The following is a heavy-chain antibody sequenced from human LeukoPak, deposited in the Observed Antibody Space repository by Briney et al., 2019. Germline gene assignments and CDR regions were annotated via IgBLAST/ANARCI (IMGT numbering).Heavy chain of an antibody. V-gene: IGHV3-30*03. D-gene: IGHD2-15*01. Sequence: GGSLRLSCAASGFTFSTYAMHWVRQAPGKGLEWVAVISYDESNKYYADSVKGRFTISRDSSQNTPYLQMSSLRAEDTAVYYCARDGDLGVVVVATTDVAYYFDYWGQGTLVTVSS. CDR1: GFTFSTYA. J-gene: IGHJ4*02. CDR3: ARDGDLGVVVVATTDVAYYFDY. CDR2: ISYDESNK.